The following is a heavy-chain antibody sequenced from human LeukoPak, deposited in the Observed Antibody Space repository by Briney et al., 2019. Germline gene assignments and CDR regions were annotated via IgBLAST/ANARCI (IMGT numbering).Heavy chain of an antibody. CDR2: INPNSGGT. CDR1: GYTFTGYY. Sequence: GASVKVSCKASGYTFTGYYMHWVRQAPGQGLEWMGWINPNSGGTNYAQKFQGRVTMTRDTSISTAYMELSSLRSEDTAVYYCARYMLAVAGNWFDPWGQGTLVTVSS. J-gene: IGHJ5*02. D-gene: IGHD6-19*01. V-gene: IGHV1-2*02. CDR3: ARYMLAVAGNWFDP.